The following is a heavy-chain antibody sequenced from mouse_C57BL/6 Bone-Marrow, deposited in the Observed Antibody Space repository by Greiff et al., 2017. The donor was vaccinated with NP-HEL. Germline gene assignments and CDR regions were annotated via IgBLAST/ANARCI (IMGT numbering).Heavy chain of an antibody. CDR3: AREFVTTVVARNYFDY. V-gene: IGHV1-69*01. CDR2: IDPSDSYT. CDR1: GYTFTSSW. J-gene: IGHJ2*01. Sequence: QVQLQQPGAELVMPGASVKLSCKASGYTFTSSWMHWVKQRPGQGLEWIGEIDPSDSYTNYNQKFKGKSTLTVDKSSSTAYMQLSSLTSEDSAVYYCAREFVTTVVARNYFDYWGQGTTLTVSS. D-gene: IGHD1-1*01.